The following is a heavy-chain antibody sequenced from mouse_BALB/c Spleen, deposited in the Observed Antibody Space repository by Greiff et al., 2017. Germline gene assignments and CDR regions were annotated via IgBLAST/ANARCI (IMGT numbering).Heavy chain of an antibody. CDR1: GVDFSRYW. CDR2: INPDSSTI. V-gene: IGHV4-1*02. Sequence: AASGVDFSRYWMSWVRQAPGKGLEWIGEINPDSSTINYTPSLKDKFIISRDNAKNTLYLQMSKVRSEDTALYYCARDDDGYPFAYWGQGTLVTVSA. D-gene: IGHD2-3*01. J-gene: IGHJ3*01. CDR3: ARDDDGYPFAY.